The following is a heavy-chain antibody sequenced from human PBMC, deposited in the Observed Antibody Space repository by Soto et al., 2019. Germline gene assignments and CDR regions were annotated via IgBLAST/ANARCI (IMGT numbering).Heavy chain of an antibody. CDR3: ARDLEDYDILTGPFDY. CDR2: ISAYNGNT. Sequence: ASVKVSCKASGYTFTGYYMHWVRQAPGQGLEWMGWISAYNGNTNYAQKLQGRVTMTKDTSTSTAYMELRSLRSDDTAVYYCARDLEDYDILTGPFDYWGQGTLVTVSS. D-gene: IGHD3-9*01. CDR1: GYTFTGYY. J-gene: IGHJ4*02. V-gene: IGHV1-18*04.